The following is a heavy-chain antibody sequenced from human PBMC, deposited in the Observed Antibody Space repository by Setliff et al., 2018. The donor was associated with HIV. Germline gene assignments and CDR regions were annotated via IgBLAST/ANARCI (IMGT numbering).Heavy chain of an antibody. D-gene: IGHD1-7*01. CDR1: GYSFTTLW. V-gene: IGHV5-51*01. Sequence: PGESLKISCQASGYSFTTLWIAWVRQMPGKGLEWMGMVFPDDSDTRYSPSFQGQVSMSADKSITTAYLQWSSLKASDTAMYYCARRLSANSFDYWGQGTLVTVSS. J-gene: IGHJ4*02. CDR3: ARRLSANSFDY. CDR2: VFPDDSDT.